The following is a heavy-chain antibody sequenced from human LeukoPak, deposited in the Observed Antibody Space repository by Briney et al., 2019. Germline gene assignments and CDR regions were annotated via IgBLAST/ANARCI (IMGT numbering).Heavy chain of an antibody. V-gene: IGHV4-31*03. Sequence: SQTLSLTCTVSGGSISSGGYYWSWIRQHPGKGLEWIRYIYYSGSTYYNPSLKSRVTISVDTSKNQFSLKLSSVTAADTAVYYCARSDYVWGSHNHWGQGTLVTVSS. CDR1: GGSISSGGYY. CDR3: ARSDYVWGSHNH. J-gene: IGHJ5*02. D-gene: IGHD3-16*01. CDR2: IYYSGST.